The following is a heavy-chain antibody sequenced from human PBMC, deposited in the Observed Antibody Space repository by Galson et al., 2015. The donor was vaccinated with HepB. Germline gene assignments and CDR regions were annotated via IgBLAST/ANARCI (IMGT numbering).Heavy chain of an antibody. J-gene: IGHJ6*02. D-gene: IGHD3-3*01. Sequence: LRLSCAASGFTFSSSVMNWVRQAPGKGLEWVSTISGSADSTNYVDSVKGRFTISRDNSKNTLFLQMNSLRAEDTAVYYCAKRRAVKAYDFWSTYVRARGTAHFYALDVWGQGTTVTVSS. CDR2: ISGSADST. CDR3: AKRRAVKAYDFWSTYVRARGTAHFYALDV. V-gene: IGHV3-23*01. CDR1: GFTFSSSV.